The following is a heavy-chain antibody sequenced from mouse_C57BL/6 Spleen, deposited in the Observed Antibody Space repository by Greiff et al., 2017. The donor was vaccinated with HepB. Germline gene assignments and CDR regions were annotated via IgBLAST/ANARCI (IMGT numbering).Heavy chain of an antibody. CDR1: GYTFTSYW. CDR3: ARRTYYDYDEVWFAY. J-gene: IGHJ3*01. D-gene: IGHD2-4*01. Sequence: QVQLQQPGAELVRPGTSVKLSCKASGYTFTSYWMHWVKQRPGQGLEWIGVIDPSDSYTNYNQKFKGKATLTVDTSSSTAYMQLSSLTSEDSAVYYCARRTYYDYDEVWFAYWGQGTLFTVSA. CDR2: IDPSDSYT. V-gene: IGHV1-59*01.